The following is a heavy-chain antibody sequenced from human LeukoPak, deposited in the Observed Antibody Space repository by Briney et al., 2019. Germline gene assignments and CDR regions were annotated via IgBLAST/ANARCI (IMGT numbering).Heavy chain of an antibody. CDR1: GFTFSSYE. D-gene: IGHD4-23*01. Sequence: GGSLRLSCAASGFTFSSYEMHWVRQAPGKGLEWVSHISSSGNTIYYTDSVKGRFTISRDNSKNLLYLQMNSLKAEDTAIYYCARTVARIGYWGQGTLVDVSS. V-gene: IGHV3-48*03. CDR3: ARTVARIGY. J-gene: IGHJ4*02. CDR2: ISSSGNTI.